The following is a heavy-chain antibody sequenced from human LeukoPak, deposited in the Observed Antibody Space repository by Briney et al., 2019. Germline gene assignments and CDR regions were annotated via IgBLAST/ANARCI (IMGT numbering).Heavy chain of an antibody. CDR2: IYYSGST. J-gene: IGHJ4*02. D-gene: IGHD3-16*01. V-gene: IGHV4-59*01. CDR3: TRGAGWLIDY. CDR1: GGSISSYY. Sequence: SETLSLTCTVSGGSISSYYWSWIRQPPGKGLEWIGYIYYSGSTNYNPSLKSRVTISVDTSKNQFSLKLNSLTTADTAVYYCTRGAGWLIDYWGQGILVTVSS.